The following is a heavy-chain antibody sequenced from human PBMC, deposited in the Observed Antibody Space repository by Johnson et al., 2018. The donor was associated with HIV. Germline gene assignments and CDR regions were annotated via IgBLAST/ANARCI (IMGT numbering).Heavy chain of an antibody. J-gene: IGHJ3*02. CDR3: ARHKGQQYDTFDI. CDR1: GFTFSNYG. D-gene: IGHD4-11*01. CDR2: ISYDGGHG. Sequence: VQLVESGGGVVQPGKSLRLSCAASGFTFSNYGMHWVRQAPGKGLEWVAVISYDGGHGYYAEFVRGRFTISRDNSENTVYLQMDSLRAGDTAIYYCARHKGQQYDTFDIWGQGTVVTVSS. V-gene: IGHV3-30*03.